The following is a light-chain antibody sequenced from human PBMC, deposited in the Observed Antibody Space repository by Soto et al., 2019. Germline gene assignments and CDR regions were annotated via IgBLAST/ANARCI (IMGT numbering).Light chain of an antibody. J-gene: IGKJ1*01. Sequence: EIVMTQSPATLSVSPGERATLSCRASQSVSSNLAWYQQKPGQAPRLLIYGAYTRATGIPARFSGSGSGTECTRTISSLQSEDFAVYYCQQYNNWPWTFGPGTKVEIK. CDR3: QQYNNWPWT. CDR2: GAY. V-gene: IGKV3-15*01. CDR1: QSVSSN.